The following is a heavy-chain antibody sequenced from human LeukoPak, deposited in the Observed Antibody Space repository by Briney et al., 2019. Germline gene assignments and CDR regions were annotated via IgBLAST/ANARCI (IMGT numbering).Heavy chain of an antibody. V-gene: IGHV3-23*01. Sequence: GGSLRLSCAASGFTFSNYGMSWVRQAPGKGLEWVSAISGSGGSTYYADSVKGRFTISRDNSKNTLYLQMNSLRAEDTAVYYCAKDSTRYDYVWGSYRPYNWFDPWGQGTLVTVSS. D-gene: IGHD3-16*02. CDR2: ISGSGGST. J-gene: IGHJ5*02. CDR3: AKDSTRYDYVWGSYRPYNWFDP. CDR1: GFTFSNYG.